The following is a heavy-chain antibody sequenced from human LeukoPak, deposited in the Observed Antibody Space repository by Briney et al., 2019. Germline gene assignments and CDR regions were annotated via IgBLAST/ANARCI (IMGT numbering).Heavy chain of an antibody. D-gene: IGHD5-18*01. CDR1: GYSISSGYY. J-gene: IGHJ4*02. Sequence: PSETLSLTCAVSGYSISSGYYWGWIRQPPGKGLEWIGSIYHSGSTYYNPSLKSRVTISVDTSKNQFSLKLSSVTAADTAVYYCARDSHTAMDYWGQGTLLTVSS. CDR2: IYHSGST. V-gene: IGHV4-38-2*02. CDR3: ARDSHTAMDY.